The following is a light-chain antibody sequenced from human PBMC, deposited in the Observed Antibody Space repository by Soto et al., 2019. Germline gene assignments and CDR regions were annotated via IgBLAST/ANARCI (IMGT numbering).Light chain of an antibody. CDR3: QRYGSSPLIT. V-gene: IGKV3-20*01. J-gene: IGKJ5*01. Sequence: ETVLTQSPGTLSLSPGERATLSCRASQSFSSSSLAWYQQRPGQAPRLLIYGTSSRATGIPDRFSGSGSGTDFTLTISRLEPEDFAVYFCQRYGSSPLITFGQGTRLEIK. CDR1: QSFSSSS. CDR2: GTS.